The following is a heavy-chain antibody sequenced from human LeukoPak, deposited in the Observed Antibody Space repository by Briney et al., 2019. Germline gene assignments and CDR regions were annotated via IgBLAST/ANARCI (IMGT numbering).Heavy chain of an antibody. D-gene: IGHD3-22*01. CDR3: ARDRTTMIVVVQKPDAFDL. J-gene: IGHJ3*01. Sequence: SETLSLTCTVSGYTISSGYYWGWIRQPPGKGLEWIGSIYHSGSTYYNPSLKSRVTISVDTSKNQFSLKLSSVTAADTAVYYCARDRTTMIVVVQKPDAFDLWGQGTMVTASS. V-gene: IGHV4-38-2*02. CDR1: GYTISSGYY. CDR2: IYHSGST.